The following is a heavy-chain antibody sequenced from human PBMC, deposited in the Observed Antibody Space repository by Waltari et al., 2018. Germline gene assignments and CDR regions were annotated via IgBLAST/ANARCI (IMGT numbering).Heavy chain of an antibody. CDR2: VLSTGKT. CDR1: GASVTSPNG. Sequence: QLQLQELGPGLVKPSGTLSPSCALSGASVTSPNGWRWVRQSPQRGLEWIGQVLSTGKTSYSPSFASRVTMSLDASNNQFSLKVTSATAADTAVYYCARDRGRGLYLDAWGPGTLVTVSP. J-gene: IGHJ5*02. CDR3: ARDRGRGLYLDA. D-gene: IGHD2-15*01. V-gene: IGHV4-4*02.